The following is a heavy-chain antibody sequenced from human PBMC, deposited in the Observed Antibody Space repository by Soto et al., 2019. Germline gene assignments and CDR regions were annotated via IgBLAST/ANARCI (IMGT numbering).Heavy chain of an antibody. J-gene: IGHJ4*02. CDR3: AKDGGYCSGGSCYSVDY. Sequence: AGGSLRLSCAASGFTFSSYAMSWVRQAPGKGLEWVSAISGSGGSTYYADSVKGRFTISRDNSKNTLYLQMNSLRAEDTAVYYCAKDGGYCSGGSCYSVDYWGQGTLVTVSS. CDR1: GFTFSSYA. CDR2: ISGSGGST. V-gene: IGHV3-23*01. D-gene: IGHD2-15*01.